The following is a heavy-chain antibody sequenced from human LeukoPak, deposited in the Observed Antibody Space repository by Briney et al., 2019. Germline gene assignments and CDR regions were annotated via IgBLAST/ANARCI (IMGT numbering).Heavy chain of an antibody. CDR2: INSNSGVT. CDR1: GYTFTGYY. V-gene: IGHV1-2*02. D-gene: IGHD3-16*01. Sequence: GASVKVSCKASGYTFTGYYIHWVRQAPGQGLEWLGWINSNSGVTDFTQEFQGRVTITRDTSISTAYMELRRLKSDDTAIYYCARDPGVAYRRGSYYYGMDVWGQGTTVTVSS. J-gene: IGHJ6*02. CDR3: ARDPGVAYRRGSYYYGMDV.